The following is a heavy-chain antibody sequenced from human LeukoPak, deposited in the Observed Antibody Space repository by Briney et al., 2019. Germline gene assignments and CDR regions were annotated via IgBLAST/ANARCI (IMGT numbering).Heavy chain of an antibody. D-gene: IGHD6-6*01. Sequence: GGSLRLSCAASGFTFSSYSMNWVRQAPGKGLEWVSSISSSSSYIYYADSVKGRFTIPRDNAKNSLYLQMNSPRAEDTAVYYCARDRTGIAARYFDYWGQGTLVTVSS. CDR1: GFTFSSYS. V-gene: IGHV3-21*01. J-gene: IGHJ4*02. CDR3: ARDRTGIAARYFDY. CDR2: ISSSSSYI.